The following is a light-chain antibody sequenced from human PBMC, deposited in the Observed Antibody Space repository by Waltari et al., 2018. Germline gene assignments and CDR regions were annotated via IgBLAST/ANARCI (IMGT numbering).Light chain of an antibody. CDR3: CSYAGRYTSVV. CDR1: SSDVGGYNY. V-gene: IGLV2-11*01. CDR2: DVT. J-gene: IGLJ2*01. Sequence: QSALTQPRSVSGSPGQSVAFSCTGTSSDVGGYNYASWYQQHPGKAPKLMIFDVTKRPSGVPDRFSGSKSGSTASLTISGLQAEDEADYYCCSYAGRYTSVVFGGGTKLTVL.